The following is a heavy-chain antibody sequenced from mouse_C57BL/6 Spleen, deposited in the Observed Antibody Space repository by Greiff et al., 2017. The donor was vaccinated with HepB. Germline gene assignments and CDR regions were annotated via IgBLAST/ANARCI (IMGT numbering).Heavy chain of an antibody. CDR1: GFTFTDYY. V-gene: IGHV7-3*01. D-gene: IGHD2-1*01. Sequence: EVQRVESGGGLVQPGGSLSLSCAASGFTFTDYYMSWVRQPPGKALEWLGFIRNKANGYTTEYSASVKGRFTISRDNSQSILYLQMNALRAEDSATYDCARHSNEDAMDYWGQGTSVTVSS. J-gene: IGHJ4*01. CDR2: IRNKANGYTT. CDR3: ARHSNEDAMDY.